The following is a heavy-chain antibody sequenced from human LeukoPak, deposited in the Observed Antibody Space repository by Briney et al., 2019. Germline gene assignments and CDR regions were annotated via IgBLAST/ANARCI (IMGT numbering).Heavy chain of an antibody. Sequence: GGSLRLSCAASGFTFSSYAMSWVRQAPGKGLEWVSAISGSGGSTYYADSVKGRFTISRDNARNSLYLQMNSLRAEDTAVYYCARDPLHGALDYWGQGTLVTVSS. V-gene: IGHV3-23*01. CDR2: ISGSGGST. CDR3: ARDPLHGALDY. CDR1: GFTFSSYA. J-gene: IGHJ4*02.